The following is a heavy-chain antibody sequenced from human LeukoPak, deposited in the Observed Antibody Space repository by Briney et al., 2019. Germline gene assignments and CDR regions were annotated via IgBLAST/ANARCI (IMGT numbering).Heavy chain of an antibody. V-gene: IGHV3-48*03. CDR3: ARGTQSPVSGDSDV. J-gene: IGHJ4*02. Sequence: GGSLRLSCAVSGFTFSSYDMNWVRQAPGKGLEWVSYISSTGTTMQYADSVRGRFTIARDNTKNSLYLQMNSLRAEDTAVYYCARGTQSPVSGDSDVWGQGTLVTVSS. CDR2: ISSTGTTM. D-gene: IGHD3-10*01. CDR1: GFTFSSYD.